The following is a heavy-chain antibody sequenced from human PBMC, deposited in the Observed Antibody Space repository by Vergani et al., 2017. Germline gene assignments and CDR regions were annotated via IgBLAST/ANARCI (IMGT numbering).Heavy chain of an antibody. CDR2: ISDDGTQK. V-gene: IGHV3-30*03. D-gene: IGHD1-1*01. Sequence: QVHLVESGGGVVQPGRSLRLSCVVSGFTSSYYGMHWVRQAPGKGLEWVAVISDDGTQKYYADSVKGRFTISRDNSKSTLYLQMNSLRTEDTAVYYCATKSCGTPGCQIRSFREWGQGTLVTVSS. CDR3: ATKSCGTPGCQIRSFRE. CDR1: GFTSSYYG. J-gene: IGHJ1*01.